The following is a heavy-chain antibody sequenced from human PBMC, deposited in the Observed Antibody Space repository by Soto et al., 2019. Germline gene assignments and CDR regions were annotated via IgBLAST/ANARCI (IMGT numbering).Heavy chain of an antibody. J-gene: IGHJ6*02. CDR2: IYPGDSDT. D-gene: IGHD6-13*01. CDR1: GYSFTSYW. V-gene: IGHV5-51*01. CDR3: ARTSAGGKYYYGMDV. Sequence: GESLKISCKGSGYSFTSYWIGWVRQMPGKGLEWMGTIYPGDSDTRYSPSFQGQVTISADKSISTAYLQWSSLKASDTAMYYCARTSAGGKYYYGMDVWGQGTTVNVSS.